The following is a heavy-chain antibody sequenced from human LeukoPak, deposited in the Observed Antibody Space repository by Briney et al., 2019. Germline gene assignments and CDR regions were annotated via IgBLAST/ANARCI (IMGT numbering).Heavy chain of an antibody. CDR1: GFTFSSYS. V-gene: IGHV3-21*01. J-gene: IGHJ5*02. CDR3: ATPPLVTWFDP. D-gene: IGHD4-23*01. Sequence: GGSLRLSCAASGFTFSSYSMNWVRQAPGKGLEWVSSISSGSHYIDYADSVRGRFTISRDNAENSLHLHMSSLRAEDTAVYYCATPPLVTWFDPWGQGTLVTVSS. CDR2: ISSGSHYI.